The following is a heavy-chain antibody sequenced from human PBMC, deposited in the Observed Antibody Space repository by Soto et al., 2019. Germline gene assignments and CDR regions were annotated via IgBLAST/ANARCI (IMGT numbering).Heavy chain of an antibody. CDR3: ASLMIRETIDF. CDR1: GFXXXXXW. Sequence: EVQLVESGGGXXXXGGXXXLSCEASGFXXXXXWMNXXRQAPGKGLAWVSRINAEGTTTFYADSVKGRFTISRDNAKNTLYLDMHSLGAEDTAVYFCASLMIRETIDFWGQGTLVTVSP. CDR2: INAEGTTT. V-gene: IGHV3-74*01. J-gene: IGHJ4*02. D-gene: IGHD3-10*01.